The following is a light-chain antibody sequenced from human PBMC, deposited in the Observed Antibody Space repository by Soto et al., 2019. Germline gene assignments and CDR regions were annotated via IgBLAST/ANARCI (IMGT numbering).Light chain of an antibody. CDR1: SSDVGGYNY. CDR3: SSYAGSNNLV. CDR2: EVS. J-gene: IGLJ1*01. Sequence: VLTQPPSASGSPGQSVTISCTGTSSDVGGYNYVSWYQQHPGKAPKLMIYEVSKRPSGVPDRFSGSKSGNTASLTVSGLQAEDEADYYCSSYAGSNNLVFGTGAKVTVL. V-gene: IGLV2-8*01.